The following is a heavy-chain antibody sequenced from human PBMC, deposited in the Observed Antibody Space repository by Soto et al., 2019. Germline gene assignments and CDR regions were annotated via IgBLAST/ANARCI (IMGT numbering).Heavy chain of an antibody. V-gene: IGHV4-34*01. D-gene: IGHD3-10*01. J-gene: IGHJ4*02. CDR3: ARTEYYYGSGSSSRLDY. CDR1: GGSFSGYY. Sequence: QVQLQQWGAGLLKPSETLSLTCAVYGGSFSGYYWSWIRQPPGKGLEWIGEINHSGSTNYNPSLNSRVTISVDTSKNQFSLKLSSVTAADTAVYYCARTEYYYGSGSSSRLDYWGQGTLVTVSS. CDR2: INHSGST.